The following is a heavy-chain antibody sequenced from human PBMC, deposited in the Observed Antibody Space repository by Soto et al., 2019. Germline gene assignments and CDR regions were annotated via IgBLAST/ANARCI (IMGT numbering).Heavy chain of an antibody. J-gene: IGHJ4*02. CDR3: AHIVVAGLGYYFDY. Sequence: QITLKESGPTLVKPTQTLTLTCTFSGFSLSSTRMAVGWLRQPPGKALEWLALIYWDDDKRSSPFLKSRLTITTDTSKNQVVLTMSNLDPVDTARYYCAHIVVAGLGYYFDYWGQGTLVTVSS. D-gene: IGHD6-19*01. CDR2: IYWDDDK. CDR1: GFSLSSTRMA. V-gene: IGHV2-5*02.